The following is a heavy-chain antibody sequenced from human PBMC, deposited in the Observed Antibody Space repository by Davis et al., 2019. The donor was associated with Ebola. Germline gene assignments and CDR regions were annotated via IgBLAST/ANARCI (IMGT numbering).Heavy chain of an antibody. CDR1: GYSFTTYW. V-gene: IGHV5-51*01. D-gene: IGHD5-24*01. J-gene: IGHJ4*02. CDR3: ARSEGYNSFDY. Sequence: GESLKISCKGSGYSFTTYWIGWVRQMPGKGLEWMGIIYPGDSETGYSPSFRGQVTMSVDKSINTAYLQWSSLKASDTAMYYCARSEGYNSFDYWGQGTLVTVAS. CDR2: IYPGDSET.